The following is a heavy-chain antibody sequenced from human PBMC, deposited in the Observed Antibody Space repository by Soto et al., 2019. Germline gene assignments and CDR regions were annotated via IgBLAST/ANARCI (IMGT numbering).Heavy chain of an antibody. V-gene: IGHV4-39*01. CDR1: GGSVISNSYS. CDR3: ARLNGYCVSTNCHGYYGMDV. J-gene: IGHJ6*02. Sequence: SDTLSLTCTVGGGSVISNSYSSSWIRQSPGKGLEWIGTIYSSENTYYNPSLLSRVTISVDTSKNEFSLRLSSVTAADTAVYYCARLNGYCVSTNCHGYYGMDVWGQGTTVT. D-gene: IGHD2-2*03. CDR2: IYSSENT.